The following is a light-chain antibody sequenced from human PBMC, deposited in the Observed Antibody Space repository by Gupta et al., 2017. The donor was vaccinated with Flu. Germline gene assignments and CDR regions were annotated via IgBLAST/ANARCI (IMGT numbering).Light chain of an antibody. CDR3: QHYNGYSSF. Sequence: GDRVTITCRASQTISTWLAWYQQRPGKAPKLLIYEASSLESGVPSRFSGSGSGTEFTLTISSLQPDDFATYYCQHYNGYSSFFGQGTKLEIK. CDR2: EAS. V-gene: IGKV1-5*03. CDR1: QTISTW. J-gene: IGKJ2*01.